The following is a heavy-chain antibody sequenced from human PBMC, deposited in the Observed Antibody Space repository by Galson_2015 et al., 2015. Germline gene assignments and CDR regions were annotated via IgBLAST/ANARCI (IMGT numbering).Heavy chain of an antibody. V-gene: IGHV3-7*01. Sequence: SLRLSCAASGFTFSSYWMSWVRQAPGKGLEWVANIKQDGSEKYYVDSVKGRFTISRDNAKNSLYLQMNSLRAEDTAVYYCARDMSIAARGGETIDYWGQGTLVTVSS. CDR2: IKQDGSEK. J-gene: IGHJ4*02. CDR3: ARDMSIAARGGETIDY. CDR1: GFTFSSYW. D-gene: IGHD6-6*01.